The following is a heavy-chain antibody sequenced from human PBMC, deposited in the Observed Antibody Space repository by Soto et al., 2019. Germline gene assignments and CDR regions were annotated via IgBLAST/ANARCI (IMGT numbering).Heavy chain of an antibody. CDR2: IIPIFPTA. J-gene: IGHJ4*02. D-gene: IGHD6-25*01. Sequence: QVHLVQSGAEVKKPGSSVKVSCRASGGTFSNYAINWVRQARGQGLEWMGGIIPIFPTANYALKFQPRVTITADESTITTYMELSSLRSEDTAIYYCARSHSSAQLGFDYWGQGTLVTVSS. V-gene: IGHV1-69*01. CDR3: ARSHSSAQLGFDY. CDR1: GGTFSNYA.